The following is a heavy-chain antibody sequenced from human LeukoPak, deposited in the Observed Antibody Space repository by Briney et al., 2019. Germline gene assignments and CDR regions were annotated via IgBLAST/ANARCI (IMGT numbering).Heavy chain of an antibody. J-gene: IGHJ5*02. D-gene: IGHD3-22*01. CDR1: GGSFSSGSYY. CDR2: IYYSGST. V-gene: IGHV4-61*01. CDR3: ARDLEGWGSSGYYPWFDP. Sequence: PSETLSLTCTVSGGSFSSGSYYWSWIRQPPGKGLEWIGYIYYSGSTNYNPSLKSRVTISVDTSKNQFSLKLSSVTAADTAVYYCARDLEGWGSSGYYPWFDPWGQGTLVTVSS.